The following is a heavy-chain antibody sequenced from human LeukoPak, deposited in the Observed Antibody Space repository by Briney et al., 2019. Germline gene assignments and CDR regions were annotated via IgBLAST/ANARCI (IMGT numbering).Heavy chain of an antibody. CDR2: ISGRGSNT. D-gene: IGHD3-10*02. CDR3: AELGITMIGGV. Sequence: PGGSLRLSCAASGFTFSDYGMSWVRQAPGKGLEWVSAISGRGSNTYYADSVKGRFTISRDNAKNSLYLQMNSLRAEDTAVYYCAELGITMIGGVWGKGTTVTISS. J-gene: IGHJ6*04. V-gene: IGHV3-21*01. CDR1: GFTFSDYG.